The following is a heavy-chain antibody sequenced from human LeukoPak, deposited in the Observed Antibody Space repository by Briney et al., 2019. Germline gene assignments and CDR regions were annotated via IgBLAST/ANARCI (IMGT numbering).Heavy chain of an antibody. V-gene: IGHV4-4*07. J-gene: IGHJ4*02. D-gene: IGHD3-10*01. CDR2: IYTSGST. CDR1: GGSISSYY. CDR3: ARDLAYGSGMGYFDY. Sequence: PSETLSPTCTVSGGSISSYYWSWIRPPAGKGLEWIRRIYTSGSTNYNPSLKSRLTMSVDTSKNPFSLKLSSVTAADTAVYYCARDLAYGSGMGYFDYWGQGTLVTVSS.